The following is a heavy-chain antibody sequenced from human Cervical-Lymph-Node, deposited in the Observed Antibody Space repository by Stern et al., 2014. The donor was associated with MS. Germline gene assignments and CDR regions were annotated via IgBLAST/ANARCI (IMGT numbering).Heavy chain of an antibody. J-gene: IGHJ4*02. CDR3: ARDPAWIQLGPVPHFDY. Sequence: EVQLLESGGGLVQPGRSLRLSCRASGFSFGDYAVSWFRQAPGKGLEWVGIIRSKAYGGTTEYAASVKGRFSISRDDSKSIAYLQMNSLKTEDTAIYYCARDPAWIQLGPVPHFDYWGQGTLVTVSS. V-gene: IGHV3-49*03. CDR2: IRSKAYGGTT. CDR1: GFSFGDYA. D-gene: IGHD5-18*01.